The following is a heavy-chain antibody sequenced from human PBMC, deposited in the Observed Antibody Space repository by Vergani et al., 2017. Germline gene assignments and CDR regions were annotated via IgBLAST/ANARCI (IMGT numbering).Heavy chain of an antibody. V-gene: IGHV1-46*03. CDR2: INPSGGHT. J-gene: IGHJ4*02. CDR3: ARGDYGILTGYRY. Sequence: QVQVVQSGAEVKKSGASVKVSCKTSEYTFSNYYMHWVRQAPGQELEWMGIINPSGGHTNYAQKFQGRVTMTRDTSTSTVYMELSSLRSEDTAIYYCARGDYGILTGYRYWGQGTLVTVSA. CDR1: EYTFSNYY. D-gene: IGHD3-9*01.